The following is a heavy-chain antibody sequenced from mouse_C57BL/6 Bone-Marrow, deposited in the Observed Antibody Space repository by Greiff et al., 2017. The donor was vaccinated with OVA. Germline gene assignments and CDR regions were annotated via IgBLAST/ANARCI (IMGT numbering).Heavy chain of an antibody. CDR3: SRYRGYCDY. V-gene: IGHV7-3*01. Sequence: EVKLVESGGGLVQPGGSLSLSCAASGFTFTDYYMSWVRQPPGKALEWLGFIRNKANGYTTEYSASVKGRFTISRDNSQSILYLQMNALRAEDSATYYCSRYRGYCDYWGQGTTLTVSS. CDR2: IRNKANGYTT. CDR1: GFTFTDYY. J-gene: IGHJ2*01.